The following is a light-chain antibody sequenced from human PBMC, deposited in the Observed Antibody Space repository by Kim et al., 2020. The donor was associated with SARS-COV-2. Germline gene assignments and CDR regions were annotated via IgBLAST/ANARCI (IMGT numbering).Light chain of an antibody. CDR2: DTS. CDR1: QSITSD. CDR3: QQYNRWPLT. Sequence: IVMTQSAATLSVSPGERATLSCRASQSITSDLAWYQHKPGQAPRLLMYDTSTRATGIPARFSGSGSGTEFTLTISSLQSEDFAVYYCQQYNRWPLTFGGGTKLEI. J-gene: IGKJ4*01. V-gene: IGKV3-15*01.